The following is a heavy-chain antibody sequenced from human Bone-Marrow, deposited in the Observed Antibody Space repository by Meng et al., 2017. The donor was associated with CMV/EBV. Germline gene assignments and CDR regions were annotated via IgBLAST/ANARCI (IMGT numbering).Heavy chain of an antibody. V-gene: IGHV3-23*01. Sequence: GESLKISCAASGFTFSDNWMSWVRQAPGKGLEWVSAISGSGGSTYYADSVKGRFTISRDNSKNTLYLQMNSLRAEDTAVYYCAKYDLAHYYGMDVWGQGTTVTVSS. CDR3: AKYDLAHYYGMDV. CDR2: ISGSGGST. CDR1: GFTFSDNW. D-gene: IGHD1-1*01. J-gene: IGHJ6*02.